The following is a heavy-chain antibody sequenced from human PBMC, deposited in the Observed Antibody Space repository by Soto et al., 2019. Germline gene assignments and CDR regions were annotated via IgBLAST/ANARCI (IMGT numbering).Heavy chain of an antibody. J-gene: IGHJ4*02. CDR2: IIRTANAETP. V-gene: IGHV3-15*01. CDR1: GITFINAW. CDR3: LTDPGEYETF. D-gene: IGHD4-17*01. Sequence: EQQLVESGGGLVKPGESLRLSCAVSGITFINAWMSWVRQAPGKGLEWVARIIRTANAETPDYAAPVKGRFIISRDDSKNMLYLQMNNLKAEDTAVYYCLTDPGEYETFWGQGTLVTVSS.